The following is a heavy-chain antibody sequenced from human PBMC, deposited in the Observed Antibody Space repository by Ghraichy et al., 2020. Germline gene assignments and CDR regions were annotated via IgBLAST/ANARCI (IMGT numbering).Heavy chain of an antibody. V-gene: IGHV3-30*02. CDR3: ARERTGWYIEY. CDR2: IAYDGSEK. J-gene: IGHJ4*02. Sequence: GGSLRLSCAATGFTFSFYAMHWVRQAPGKGLEWVAFIAYDGSEKYYVDSVRGRFTISRDSSENILSLQMSSLRVEDTAVYYCARERTGWYIEYWGQGTLVTVSS. D-gene: IGHD6-19*01. CDR1: GFTFSFYA.